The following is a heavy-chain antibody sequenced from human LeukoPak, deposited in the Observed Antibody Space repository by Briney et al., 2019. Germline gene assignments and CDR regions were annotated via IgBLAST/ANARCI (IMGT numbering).Heavy chain of an antibody. V-gene: IGHV3-9*01. CDR3: AKDIRAYYDFLFDY. J-gene: IGHJ4*02. CDR2: ISWNSGSI. CDR1: GFTFDDYA. Sequence: GGSLRLSCAASGFTFDDYAMHWVRQAPGKGLEWVSGISWNSGSIGYADSAKGRFTISRDNAKNSLYLQMNSLRAEDTALYYCAKDIRAYYDFLFDYWGQGTLVTVSS. D-gene: IGHD3-3*01.